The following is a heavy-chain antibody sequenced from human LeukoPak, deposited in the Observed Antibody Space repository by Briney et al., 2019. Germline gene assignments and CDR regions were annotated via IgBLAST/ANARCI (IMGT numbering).Heavy chain of an antibody. CDR2: ISSLSTTI. Sequence: GGSLRLSCADSGFTFSSYSMNRVRQAPGKGLEWVSYISSLSTTIYYADSVKGRFTISRDNAKNSLYLQMNFLRAEDTAVYYCARSAGGGSYWAFDYWGQGTLVTVSS. V-gene: IGHV3-48*01. J-gene: IGHJ4*02. CDR1: GFTFSSYS. CDR3: ARSAGGGSYWAFDY. D-gene: IGHD1-26*01.